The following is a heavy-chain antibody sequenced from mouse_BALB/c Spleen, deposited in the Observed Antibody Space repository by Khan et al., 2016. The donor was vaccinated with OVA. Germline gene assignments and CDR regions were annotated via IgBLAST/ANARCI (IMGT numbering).Heavy chain of an antibody. J-gene: IGHJ4*01. CDR1: NFSLTNYG. Sequence: QVQLQQSGPGLVQPSQSLSITCTVSNFSLTNYGVHWVRQSPGKGLEWLGVIWRGGSTDYNAAFMSRLSITKDNSKSQVFFTMNSLQADDTAIYXGAKHQAGYAMDYWGQGTSVTVSS. V-gene: IGHV2-5*01. CDR3: AKHQAGYAMDY. CDR2: IWRGGST.